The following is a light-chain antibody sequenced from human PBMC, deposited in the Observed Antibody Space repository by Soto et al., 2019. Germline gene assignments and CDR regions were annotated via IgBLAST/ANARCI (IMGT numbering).Light chain of an antibody. CDR1: QSISSY. V-gene: IGKV1-39*01. CDR3: QQSYSTPWT. Sequence: DIPMTQSPSSLSASVGDRVTITCRASQSISSYLNWYQQKPGKAPKLLIYAASSLQSGVPSRFSGSGSGTDFTLTISSLQPGDFATYYCQQSYSTPWTFGQGTKVEIK. J-gene: IGKJ1*01. CDR2: AAS.